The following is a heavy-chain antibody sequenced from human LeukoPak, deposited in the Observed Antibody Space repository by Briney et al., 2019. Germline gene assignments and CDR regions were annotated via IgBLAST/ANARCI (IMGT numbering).Heavy chain of an antibody. J-gene: IGHJ4*02. D-gene: IGHD1-14*01. V-gene: IGHV3-23*01. Sequence: GGSLRLSCAASGFTFNRDWTAWVRQAPGKGLEWVSTISGDGGNTFYADSVKGRFTISRDNSKNTLSVQMNSLRAEDTAVYYCAKEIPGFFDYWGQGTLVTVSS. CDR2: ISGDGGNT. CDR3: AKEIPGFFDY. CDR1: GFTFNRDW.